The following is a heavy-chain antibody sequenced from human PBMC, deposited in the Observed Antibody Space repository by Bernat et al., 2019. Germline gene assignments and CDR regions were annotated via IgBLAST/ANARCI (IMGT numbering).Heavy chain of an antibody. J-gene: IGHJ4*02. CDR3: ARDRSCSGGSCYPKAYFDY. V-gene: IGHV4-38-2*02. D-gene: IGHD2-15*01. CDR1: GYSISSGYY. Sequence: QVQLQESGPGLVKPSETLSLTCAVSGYSISSGYYWGWIRQPPGKGPEWIGSLYHSGSTYYNPSLKSRVTISLDTSTNQFSLKLRSVTAADTAVYYCARDRSCSGGSCYPKAYFDYWGQGTLVTVSS. CDR2: LYHSGST.